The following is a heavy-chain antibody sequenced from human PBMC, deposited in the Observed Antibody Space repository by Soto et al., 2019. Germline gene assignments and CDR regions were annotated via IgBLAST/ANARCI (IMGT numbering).Heavy chain of an antibody. CDR2: IYHTGST. D-gene: IGHD5-18*01. CDR3: ARYIQWLDP. J-gene: IGHJ5*01. Sequence: SETLSLTCTVSGYSISSAYYWSWIRQTPGKGLEWIGSIYHTGSTNYNPSLKSRVTISLDKSKNQFSLKLSSVTAADTAVYYCARYIQWLDPWGQGTLVTVSS. V-gene: IGHV4-38-2*02. CDR1: GYSISSAYY.